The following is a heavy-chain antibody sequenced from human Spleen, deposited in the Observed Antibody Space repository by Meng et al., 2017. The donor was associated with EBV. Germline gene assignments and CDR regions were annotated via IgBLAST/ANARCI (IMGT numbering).Heavy chain of an antibody. CDR1: GGSFSGYY. J-gene: IGHJ4*02. Sequence: PLQKGGAGRFKPSETLSLPCAVYGGSFSGYYWSWIRQPPGKGLEWIGEINQSGNANYKSSLKSRVTISLDMSKHQFSLKLTSVTVADTAMYYCARGSNYGSAPFDYWGQGSLVTVSS. V-gene: IGHV4-34*02. CDR3: ARGSNYGSAPFDY. CDR2: INQSGNA. D-gene: IGHD3-10*01.